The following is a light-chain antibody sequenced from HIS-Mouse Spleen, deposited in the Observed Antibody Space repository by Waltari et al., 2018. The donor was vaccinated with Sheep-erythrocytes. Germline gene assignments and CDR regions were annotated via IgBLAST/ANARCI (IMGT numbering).Light chain of an antibody. CDR3: CSYAGSYNHV. Sequence: QSALTQPRSVSGSPGQSVTISCTGTSSDVGGYNYVSWYQQHPGKAPKLMIYDVSKRPSGVPGLFSGSKSGNTAPLTISGLQAEDEADYYCCSYAGSYNHVFATGTKVTVL. V-gene: IGLV2-11*01. J-gene: IGLJ1*01. CDR2: DVS. CDR1: SSDVGGYNY.